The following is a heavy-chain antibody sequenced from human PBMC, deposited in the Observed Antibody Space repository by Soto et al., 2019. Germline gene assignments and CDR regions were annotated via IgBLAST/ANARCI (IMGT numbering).Heavy chain of an antibody. CDR3: ARAGIAAAGTL. CDR1: GYTFTSYY. Sequence: GASVNVSCKASGYTFTSYYMHWVRQAPGQGLEWMGIINPSGGSTSYAQKFQGRVTMTRDTSTSTVYMELSSLRSEDTAVYYCARAGIAAAGTLWGQGTMVTVSS. V-gene: IGHV1-46*01. D-gene: IGHD6-13*01. J-gene: IGHJ3*01. CDR2: INPSGGST.